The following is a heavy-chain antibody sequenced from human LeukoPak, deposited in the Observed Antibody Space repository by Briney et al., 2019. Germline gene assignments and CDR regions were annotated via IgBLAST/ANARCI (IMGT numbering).Heavy chain of an antibody. J-gene: IGHJ3*02. CDR2: ISAYNGNT. Sequence: ASVKVSCKTSGYSFTSYGISWVRQAPGQGLEWMGWISAYNGNTNYAQKFQGRVTITADKSTSTAYMELSSLRSEDTAVYYCARPGGYYDFWSGPRAFDIWGQGTMVTVSS. D-gene: IGHD3-3*01. CDR1: GYSFTSYG. CDR3: ARPGGYYDFWSGPRAFDI. V-gene: IGHV1-18*01.